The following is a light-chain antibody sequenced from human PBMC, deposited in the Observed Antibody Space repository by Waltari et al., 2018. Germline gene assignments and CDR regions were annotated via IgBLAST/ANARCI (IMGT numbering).Light chain of an antibody. V-gene: IGLV3-1*01. CDR3: QTWDTITAI. J-gene: IGLJ2*01. Sequence: SFELIQPPSVAVSPGQTANITCSGDKLGDIYTYWYQQKPGQSPVAIMYQDTRRPSGIPERFSGSNSGNTSTLTISETQPVDEADYFCQTWDTITAIFGGGTRLTVL. CDR1: KLGDIY. CDR2: QDT.